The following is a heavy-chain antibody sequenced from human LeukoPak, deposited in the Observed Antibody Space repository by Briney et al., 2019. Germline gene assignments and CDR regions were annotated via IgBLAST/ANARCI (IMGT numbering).Heavy chain of an antibody. Sequence: PSETLSLTCTVSGGSISSSSYYWGWIRQSPGKGLEWIGSIYYSGSTYYNPSLKSRVTISVDTSKNQFSLKLSSVTAADTAVYYCAGGVVAALDFDYWGQGTLVTVSS. CDR3: AGGVVAALDFDY. D-gene: IGHD2-15*01. CDR1: GGSISSSSYY. V-gene: IGHV4-39*01. CDR2: IYYSGST. J-gene: IGHJ4*02.